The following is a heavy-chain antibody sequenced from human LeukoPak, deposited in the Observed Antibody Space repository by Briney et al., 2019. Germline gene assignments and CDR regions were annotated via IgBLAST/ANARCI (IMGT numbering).Heavy chain of an antibody. CDR3: AKIRYCGGIICYYIDY. Sequence: GASVKVSCKASEYTFTGYYIHGVRQAPGQGLEGMGWIDPNTGESNYVQKFQGRVTMTRDTLITTAYMELSRLRSVDPGFYYCAKIRYCGGIICYYIDYWGQGTLVTVSA. CDR1: EYTFTGYY. D-gene: IGHD2-21*01. CDR2: IDPNTGES. J-gene: IGHJ4*02. V-gene: IGHV1-2*02.